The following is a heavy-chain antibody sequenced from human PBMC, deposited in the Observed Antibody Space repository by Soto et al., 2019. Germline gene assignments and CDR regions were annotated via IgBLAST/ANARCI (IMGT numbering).Heavy chain of an antibody. CDR3: GTVTQNWCDP. D-gene: IGHD4-17*01. Sequence: SETLSLTCTVSGGSISSSSYYWGWIRQPPGKGLEWIGSIYYSGSTYYNPSLKSRVTISVDTSKNQFSLKLSSVTAADTAVYYCGTVTQNWCDPWGQGTLVTVSS. CDR1: GGSISSSSYY. V-gene: IGHV4-39*01. CDR2: IYYSGST. J-gene: IGHJ5*02.